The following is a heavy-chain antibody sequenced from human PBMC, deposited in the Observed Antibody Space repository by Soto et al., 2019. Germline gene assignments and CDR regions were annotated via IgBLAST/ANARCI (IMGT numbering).Heavy chain of an antibody. D-gene: IGHD1-26*01. J-gene: IGHJ4*02. CDR2: IYYSGST. CDR3: AGSFSGSYF. Sequence: SETLSLTCTVSGGSISSYYWSWIRQPPGKGLEWIGYIYYSGSTNYNPSLKSRVTISVDTSKNQFSLKLSSLTAADTAVYYCAGSFSGSYFWGQGTLVTVSS. CDR1: GGSISSYY. V-gene: IGHV4-59*01.